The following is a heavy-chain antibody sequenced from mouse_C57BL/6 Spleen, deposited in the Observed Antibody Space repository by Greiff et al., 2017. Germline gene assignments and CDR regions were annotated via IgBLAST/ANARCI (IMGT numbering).Heavy chain of an antibody. D-gene: IGHD1-1*01. V-gene: IGHV3-6*01. CDR2: ISYDGSN. J-gene: IGHJ3*01. CDR1: GYSITSGYY. CDR3: ARDYYGSSYWAY. Sequence: ESGPGLVNPSQSLSLTCSVTGYSITSGYYWNWIRQFPGNKLEWRGYISYDGSNNYNPSLKNRISITRDTSKNQFVLKLNSVTTEDTATCYCARDYYGSSYWAYWGQGTLVTVSA.